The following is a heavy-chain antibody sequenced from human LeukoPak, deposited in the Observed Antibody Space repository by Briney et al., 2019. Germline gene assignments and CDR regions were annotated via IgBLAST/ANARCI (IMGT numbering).Heavy chain of an antibody. D-gene: IGHD2-15*01. J-gene: IGHJ4*02. CDR1: GCSFTSYW. V-gene: IGHV5-51*01. CDR3: ARLDCSGDSCYGDY. CDR2: IYPGDSDT. Sequence: GASLQISCKGSGCSFTSYWIGWVRQLPGKGLEGMGIIYPGDSDTRYSPSFQGQVTISADKSISTAYLQWSSLKASDTAMYYCARLDCSGDSCYGDYWGQGTLVTVSS.